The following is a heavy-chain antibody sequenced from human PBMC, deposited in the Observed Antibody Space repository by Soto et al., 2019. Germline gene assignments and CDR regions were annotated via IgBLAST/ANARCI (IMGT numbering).Heavy chain of an antibody. D-gene: IGHD6-6*01. CDR3: ARRARGASDL. CDR2: IHSDGTST. CDR1: GFTFDYYW. J-gene: IGHJ3*01. V-gene: IGHV3-74*01. Sequence: EVQLVESGGGLVQPGESLRLSCAASGFTFDYYWMHWVRQAPGKGLVWVSRIHSDGTSTTYADSVKGRFTISRDNAKNTLSLHMNSLRFDDTAINYCARRARGASDLWGQGTVVTVSS.